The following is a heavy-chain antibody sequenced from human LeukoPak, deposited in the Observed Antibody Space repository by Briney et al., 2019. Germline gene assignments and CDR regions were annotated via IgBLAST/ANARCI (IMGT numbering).Heavy chain of an antibody. CDR3: ARGGAVVRYYYYMDV. CDR1: GYTFTGYY. D-gene: IGHD4-23*01. Sequence: ASVKVSCKASGYTFTGYYIHWVRQAPGQGLEWMGWMNPNSGNTGYAQKFQGRVTITGNTSISTAYMELSSLRSEDTAVYYCARGGAVVRYYYYMDVWGKGTTVTVSS. V-gene: IGHV1-8*03. J-gene: IGHJ6*03. CDR2: MNPNSGNT.